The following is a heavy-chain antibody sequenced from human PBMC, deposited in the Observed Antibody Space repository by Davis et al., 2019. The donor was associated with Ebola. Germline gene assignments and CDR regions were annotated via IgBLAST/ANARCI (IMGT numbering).Heavy chain of an antibody. CDR3: AREYSRGRFGDYFDY. CDR2: INPYIGNT. Sequence: AASVKVSCKASGYTFSSYGISWVRQAPGQGLEWMGWINPYIGNTNYAQRLQGRVTMTPVTSTGTAYMELRSLTSDDTAVYYCAREYSRGRFGDYFDYWGQGTLVTVSS. J-gene: IGHJ4*02. V-gene: IGHV1-18*04. CDR1: GYTFSSYG. D-gene: IGHD3-10*01.